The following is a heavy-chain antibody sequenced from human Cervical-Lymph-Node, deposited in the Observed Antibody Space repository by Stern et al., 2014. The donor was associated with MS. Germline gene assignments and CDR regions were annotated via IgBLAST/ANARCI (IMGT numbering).Heavy chain of an antibody. J-gene: IGHJ3*02. CDR2: IYWDNDK. D-gene: IGHD3-22*01. CDR3: AHMGYSYDNRGYIPSGAFDI. Sequence: QITLKESGPTLVKPTQTLTLTCSFSGFSLSNGEVGVGWIRQPPGKAPEWLALIYWDNDKRYSPFLKNGLTITKDTSKNQVVLTMTNMDPVDTATYYCAHMGYSYDNRGYIPSGAFDIWGQGTRVTVSS. V-gene: IGHV2-5*02. CDR1: GFSLSNGEVG.